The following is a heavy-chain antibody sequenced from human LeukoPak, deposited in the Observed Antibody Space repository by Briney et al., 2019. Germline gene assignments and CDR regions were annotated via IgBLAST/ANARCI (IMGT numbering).Heavy chain of an antibody. CDR3: AKGDYDFWSGYYSAYYFDY. CDR1: GFTFSSYW. Sequence: GGSLRLSCAASGFTFSSYWMHWVRQAPGKGLVWVSRINSDGSSTTYADSVKGRFTISRDNAKNTLYLQMNSLRAEDTAVYYCAKGDYDFWSGYYSAYYFDYWGQGTLVTVSS. V-gene: IGHV3-74*01. CDR2: INSDGSST. D-gene: IGHD3-3*01. J-gene: IGHJ4*02.